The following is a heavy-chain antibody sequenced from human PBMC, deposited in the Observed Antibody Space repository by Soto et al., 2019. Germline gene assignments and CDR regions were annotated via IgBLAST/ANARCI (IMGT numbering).Heavy chain of an antibody. V-gene: IGHV1-18*01. CDR3: ARGPDRTIFGVVTPDY. D-gene: IGHD3-3*01. Sequence: GASVKVSCKASGYTFTSYGISWVRQAPGQGLEWMGWISAYNGNTNYAQKLQGRVTMTTDTSTSTAYMELSSLRSEDTAVYYCARGPDRTIFGVVTPDYWGQGTLVTVSS. CDR1: GYTFTSYG. CDR2: ISAYNGNT. J-gene: IGHJ4*02.